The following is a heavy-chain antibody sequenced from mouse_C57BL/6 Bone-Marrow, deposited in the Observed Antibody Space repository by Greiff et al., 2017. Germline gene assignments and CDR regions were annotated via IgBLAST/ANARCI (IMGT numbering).Heavy chain of an antibody. CDR3: TSGEKAY. J-gene: IGHJ3*01. V-gene: IGHV14-4*01. Sequence: EVKLQESGAELVRPGASVKLSCTASGFNIKDDYMHWVKQRPEQGLEWIGWIDPENGDTEYASKFQGKASITADTSSNTAYLQLSSLTSEDTAVYYYTSGEKAYRGQGTLVTVSA. CDR2: IDPENGDT. CDR1: GFNIKDDY.